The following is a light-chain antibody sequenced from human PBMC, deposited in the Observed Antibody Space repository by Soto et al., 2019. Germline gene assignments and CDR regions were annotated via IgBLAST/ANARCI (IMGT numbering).Light chain of an antibody. CDR2: GNS. CDR3: QSYDSSLSGVV. V-gene: IGLV1-40*01. Sequence: QSVLTQPPSVSGAPGQRVTISCTGSGSNIGAGYDVHWYQQLPGTAPKLLIYGNSNRPSGVPDRFSGSKSGTSASLAITGLQAEDEADYYCQSYDSSLSGVVFGGGTKLTVL. J-gene: IGLJ2*01. CDR1: GSNIGAGYD.